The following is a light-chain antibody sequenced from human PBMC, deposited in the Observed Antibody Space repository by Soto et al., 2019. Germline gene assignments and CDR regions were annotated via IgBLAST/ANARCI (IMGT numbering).Light chain of an antibody. CDR3: LSYGGSNNYV. CDR1: SSDVGGYHY. V-gene: IGLV2-8*01. Sequence: QSALTQPPSASESPGQSVTISCTGTSSDVGGYHYVSWYQHHPGIAPKLLIYEVEKRPPGVASRFSGSKSGNTAALTVSGLQADDEADYYCLSYGGSNNYVFGTGTKVTVL. J-gene: IGLJ1*01. CDR2: EVE.